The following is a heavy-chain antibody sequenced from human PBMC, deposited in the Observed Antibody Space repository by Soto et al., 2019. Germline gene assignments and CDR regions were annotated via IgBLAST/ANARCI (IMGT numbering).Heavy chain of an antibody. D-gene: IGHD1-7*01. J-gene: IGHJ4*01. CDR1: GFTLSNYG. Sequence: QVQLVESGGGVVQPGRSLRLSCAASGFTLSNYGMHWVRQAPGKGLEWVAVLWYDGGNKYYEDSVKGRFTISRDNSKNKLYLQMNSLRAEDTAVFYCARGNWNYWYFDYWGDGTLVTVSS. CDR2: LWYDGGNK. CDR3: ARGNWNYWYFDY. V-gene: IGHV3-33*01.